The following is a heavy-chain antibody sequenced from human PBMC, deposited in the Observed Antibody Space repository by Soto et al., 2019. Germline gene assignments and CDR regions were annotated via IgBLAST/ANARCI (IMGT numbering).Heavy chain of an antibody. Sequence: GGSLRLSCVISGFTFSNFWMHWVRQIPGKGLVWVARINGDGTSKKYADSVKGRFTISRDNVKNTLFLQMNSLRVDDTAIYYCVRDFDWYFDVWGRGTLVTV. V-gene: IGHV3-74*01. J-gene: IGHJ2*01. CDR1: GFTFSNFW. CDR2: INGDGTSK. CDR3: VRDFDWYFDV.